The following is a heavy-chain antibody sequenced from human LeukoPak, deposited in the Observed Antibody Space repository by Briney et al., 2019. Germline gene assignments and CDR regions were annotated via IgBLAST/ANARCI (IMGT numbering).Heavy chain of an antibody. Sequence: SETLSLTCTVSGGSISSSSYYWGWIRQPPGKGLEWIGSIYYSGSIYYNPSLKSRVTISVDTSKNQFSLTLSSVTAADTAVYYCARRDCSSTSCFFDYWGQGTLVTVSS. CDR1: GGSISSSSYY. CDR3: ARRDCSSTSCFFDY. D-gene: IGHD2-2*01. J-gene: IGHJ4*02. V-gene: IGHV4-39*01. CDR2: IYYSGSI.